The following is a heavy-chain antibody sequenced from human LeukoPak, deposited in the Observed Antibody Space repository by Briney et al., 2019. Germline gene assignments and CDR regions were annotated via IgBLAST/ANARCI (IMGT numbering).Heavy chain of an antibody. CDR3: ARDHHSSSLDY. CDR2: MNPNSVNT. V-gene: IGHV1-8*01. CDR1: GYTFTSYD. D-gene: IGHD6-6*01. Sequence: ASVKVSCKASGYTFTSYDINWVRQATGQGLEWMGWMNPNSVNTASAQNFQGRVSMTWNTSTTTAYMELRSLRSDDTAVYYCARDHHSSSLDYWGQGTLVTVSS. J-gene: IGHJ4*02.